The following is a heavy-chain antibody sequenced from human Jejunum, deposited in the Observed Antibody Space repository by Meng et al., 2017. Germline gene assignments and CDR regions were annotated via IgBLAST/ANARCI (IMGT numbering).Heavy chain of an antibody. J-gene: IGHJ4*02. CDR3: AREYCISTTCYFDS. CDR2: RYYSGST. D-gene: IGHD2-2*01. V-gene: IGHV4-61*01. CDR1: GGSVSSTNCY. Sequence: QGLLQEWGPGRVRPSGPLSLTCPVSGGSVSSTNCYWSWIRQPPGKGLEWIGYRYYSGSTNYNPSLKSRVTISVDTSKSQFSLKLFSVTAADTAVYYCAREYCISTTCYFDSWGQGTLVTVSS.